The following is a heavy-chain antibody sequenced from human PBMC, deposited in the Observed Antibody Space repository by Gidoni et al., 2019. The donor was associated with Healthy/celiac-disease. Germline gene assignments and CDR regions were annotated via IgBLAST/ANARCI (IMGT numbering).Heavy chain of an antibody. CDR1: GGSISSSSYY. CDR2: IYYSGST. CDR3: ARRAYSGSPYWYFDL. V-gene: IGHV4-39*01. Sequence: QLQLQESGPGLVKPSETLSLTCTVSGGSISSSSYYWGWIRQPPGKGLEWIGSIYYSGSTYYNPYLKSRVTISVDTSKNQFSLKLSSVTAADTAVYYCARRAYSGSPYWYFDLWGRGTLVTVSS. D-gene: IGHD1-26*01. J-gene: IGHJ2*01.